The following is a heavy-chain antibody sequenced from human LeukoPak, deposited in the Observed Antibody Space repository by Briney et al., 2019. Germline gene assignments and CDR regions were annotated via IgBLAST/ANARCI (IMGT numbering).Heavy chain of an antibody. CDR2: IRNKPNSYTT. Sequence: GGSLRLSCAASGFTFSDHYMDWVRQAPGKGLEWVGRIRNKPNSYTTEYAASVKGRFTISRDDSKNSLYLQMNSLKASDTAMYYCARLFIVGATTDYWGQGTLVTVSS. CDR3: ARLFIVGATTDY. CDR1: GFTFSDHY. D-gene: IGHD1-26*01. J-gene: IGHJ4*02. V-gene: IGHV3-72*01.